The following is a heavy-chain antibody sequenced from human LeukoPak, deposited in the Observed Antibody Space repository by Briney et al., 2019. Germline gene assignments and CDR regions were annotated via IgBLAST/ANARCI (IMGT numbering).Heavy chain of an antibody. J-gene: IGHJ4*02. CDR2: IYHSGST. CDR1: GYSISSGYY. D-gene: IGHD6-13*01. Sequence: PSETLSLTCTVSGYSISSGYYWGWIRQPPGKGVEWIGSIYHSGSTYYDPSLKSRVTISVDTSKNQFSLKLSSVTAADTAVYYCARETDIAAAGNFDYWGQGTLVTVSS. CDR3: ARETDIAAAGNFDY. V-gene: IGHV4-38-2*02.